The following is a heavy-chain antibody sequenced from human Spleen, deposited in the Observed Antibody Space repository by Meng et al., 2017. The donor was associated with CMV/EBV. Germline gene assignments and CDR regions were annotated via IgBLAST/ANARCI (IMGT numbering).Heavy chain of an antibody. J-gene: IGHJ6*02. V-gene: IGHV3-21*01. CDR1: GCTFDDYD. CDR3: ARGYYHGLDV. Sequence: GGSLRLSCAESGCTFDDYDMRWVRPGPGKGLEWVSHISSSSSYIYYADSVKGRFTISRDNAKNSLFLQVNSLRAEDTAVYYCARGYYHGLDVWGQGTTVTVSS. CDR2: ISSSSSYI.